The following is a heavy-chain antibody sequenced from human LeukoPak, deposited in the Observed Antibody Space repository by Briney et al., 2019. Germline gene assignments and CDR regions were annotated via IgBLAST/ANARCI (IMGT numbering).Heavy chain of an antibody. J-gene: IGHJ4*01. Sequence: GGSLRLSCAASGFSVSSNYMSWVRQAPGKGLEWVSVIYSGGSTYYADSVKGRFTISRDNSKTALYFQMESSRAEDTGVYYCARYIVWGKGTLVTVSS. V-gene: IGHV3-53*01. CDR2: IYSGGST. CDR1: GFSVSSNY. D-gene: IGHD5-12*01. CDR3: ARYIV.